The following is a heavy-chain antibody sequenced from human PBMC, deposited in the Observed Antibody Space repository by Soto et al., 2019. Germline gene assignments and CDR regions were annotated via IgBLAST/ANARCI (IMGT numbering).Heavy chain of an antibody. CDR3: VRSGTARLLRHSWFDT. CDR1: GFTFNTYD. D-gene: IGHD2-21*01. J-gene: IGHJ5*02. Sequence: EVQLVESGGGLVKPGGSLRLSCAASGFTFNTYDMNWVRQAPGKGLEWVSSITTSSAYISYADSLKGRITISRDNATNSLFLQMNSLRAEDTAVYYCVRSGTARLLRHSWFDTWGQGTLVTVSS. V-gene: IGHV3-21*01. CDR2: ITTSSAYI.